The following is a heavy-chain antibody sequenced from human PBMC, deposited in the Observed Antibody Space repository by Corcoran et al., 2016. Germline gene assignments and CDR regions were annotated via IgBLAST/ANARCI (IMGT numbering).Heavy chain of an antibody. Sequence: QVQLVQSGAEVKKPGASVKVSCKASGYTFTGYYMHWVRQAPGQGLEWMGWINPNSGGTNYAQKFQGRVTMTRDTSISTAYMELSRLRSDDTAVYYCARDRSRGQPRSDYYYGMDVWGQGTTVTVSS. CDR3: ARDRSRGQPRSDYYYGMDV. D-gene: IGHD3-10*01. CDR2: INPNSGGT. V-gene: IGHV1-2*02. CDR1: GYTFTGYY. J-gene: IGHJ6*02.